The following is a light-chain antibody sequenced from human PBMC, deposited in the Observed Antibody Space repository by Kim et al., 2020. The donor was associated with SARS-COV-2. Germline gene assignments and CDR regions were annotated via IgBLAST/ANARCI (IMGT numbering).Light chain of an antibody. CDR1: QSVSSF. V-gene: IGKV3-11*01. Sequence: DIVLTQSPATLSLSPGERATLSCRASQSVSSFLAWFQHKPGQAPRLLIYDATHRATGVPARFSGSGSGTDFTLTINSLEPEDFAVYYCQQRSNWPQWTFGQGTKVDIK. CDR3: QQRSNWPQWT. J-gene: IGKJ1*01. CDR2: DAT.